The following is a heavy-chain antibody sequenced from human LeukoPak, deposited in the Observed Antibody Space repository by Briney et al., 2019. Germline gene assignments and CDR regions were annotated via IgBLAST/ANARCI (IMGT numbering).Heavy chain of an antibody. J-gene: IGHJ6*02. CDR1: GGTFSSYA. V-gene: IGHV1-69*01. Sequence: SVKVSCKASGGTFSSYAISWVRQAPGQGLEWMGGIIPIFGTANYAQKFQGRVTITADESTSTAYVELSSLRSEDTAVYYCARDSAAGYCSSTSCRDYYYYGMDVWGQGTTVTVSS. CDR2: IIPIFGTA. CDR3: ARDSAAGYCSSTSCRDYYYYGMDV. D-gene: IGHD2-2*01.